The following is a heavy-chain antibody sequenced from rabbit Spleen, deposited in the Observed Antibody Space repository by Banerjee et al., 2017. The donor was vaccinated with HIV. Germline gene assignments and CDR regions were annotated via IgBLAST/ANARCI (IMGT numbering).Heavy chain of an antibody. J-gene: IGHJ4*01. CDR2: IYADSSGST. CDR1: GFSFSSSYY. Sequence: QEQLVESGGGLVQPGASLTLTCTASGFSFSSSYYICWVRQAPGMGLECTACIYADSSGSTYYANWVNGRFSISRENAQNTVFLQMTSLTAADTATYFCARDGAGGSYFALWGPGTLVTVS. V-gene: IGHV1S45*01. CDR3: ARDGAGGSYFAL. D-gene: IGHD8-1*01.